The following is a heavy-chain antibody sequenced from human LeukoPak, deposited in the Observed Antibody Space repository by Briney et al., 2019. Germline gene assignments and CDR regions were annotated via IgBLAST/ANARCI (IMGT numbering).Heavy chain of an antibody. Sequence: ASVKVSCKASGYTFTDYYMHGVRQAPGRGLEWMGWINPNSGGTNFAQKFQGRVAMTRDTSISTAYLELGSLRSDDTAVYFCARARWQLVPYFDSWGQGTLVTVSS. V-gene: IGHV1-2*02. CDR1: GYTFTDYY. D-gene: IGHD6-6*01. CDR3: ARARWQLVPYFDS. J-gene: IGHJ4*02. CDR2: INPNSGGT.